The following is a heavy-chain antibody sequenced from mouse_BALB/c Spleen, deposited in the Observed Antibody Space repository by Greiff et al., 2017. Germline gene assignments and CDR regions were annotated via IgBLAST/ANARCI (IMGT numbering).Heavy chain of an antibody. Sequence: VKVVESGAELVRPGVSVKISCKGSGYTFTDYAMHWVKQSHAKSLEWIGVISTYYGDASYNQKFKGKATMTVDKSSSTAYMELARLTSEDSAIYYCARSSLYRDFDYWGQGTTLTVSS. D-gene: IGHD6-5*01. CDR3: ARSSLYRDFDY. V-gene: IGHV1S137*01. CDR2: ISTYYGDA. J-gene: IGHJ2*01. CDR1: GYTFTDYA.